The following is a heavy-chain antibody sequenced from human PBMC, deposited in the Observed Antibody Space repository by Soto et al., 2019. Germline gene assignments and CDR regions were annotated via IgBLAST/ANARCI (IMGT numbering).Heavy chain of an antibody. CDR1: GFTVSSNY. CDR2: IYSGGST. D-gene: IGHD6-25*01. Sequence: GGSLRLSCAASGFTVSSNYMSWVRQAPGKGLEWVSVIYSGGSTYYADSVKGRFTISRDNSKNTLYLQMNSLRAEDTAVYYCARYRAATALSLDYWGQGTLVTVSS. CDR3: ARYRAATALSLDY. J-gene: IGHJ4*02. V-gene: IGHV3-66*01.